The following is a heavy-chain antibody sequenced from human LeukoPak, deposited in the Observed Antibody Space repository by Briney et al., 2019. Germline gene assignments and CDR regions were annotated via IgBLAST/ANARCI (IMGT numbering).Heavy chain of an antibody. J-gene: IGHJ6*03. CDR3: AKSLGYYDSSGYHYMDV. V-gene: IGHV3-33*06. Sequence: PGRSLRLSCAASGYTFSSYGMHWVRQAPGKGLEWVAVIWYDGSNKYYADSVKGRFTISRDNSKNTLYLQMNSLRAEDTAVYYCAKSLGYYDSSGYHYMDVWGKGTTVTVSS. CDR2: IWYDGSNK. CDR1: GYTFSSYG. D-gene: IGHD3-22*01.